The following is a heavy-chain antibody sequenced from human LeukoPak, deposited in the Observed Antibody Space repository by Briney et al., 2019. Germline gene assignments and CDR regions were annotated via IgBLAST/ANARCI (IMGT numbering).Heavy chain of an antibody. J-gene: IGHJ3*02. CDR1: RFTFSSYS. Sequence: GGSLRLSCAASRFTFSSYSMNWVRQAPGKGLEWVSFISSSGNDIYYADSVKGRFTTSRDSAKNSLYLQMNSLGAEDTAVYYCARDYYYDSKAFDIWGQGTMVTVSS. V-gene: IGHV3-21*01. D-gene: IGHD3-22*01. CDR3: ARDYYYDSKAFDI. CDR2: ISSSGNDI.